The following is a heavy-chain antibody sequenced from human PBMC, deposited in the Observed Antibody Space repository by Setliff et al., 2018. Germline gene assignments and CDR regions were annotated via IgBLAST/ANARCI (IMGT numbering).Heavy chain of an antibody. V-gene: IGHV1-8*02. CDR2: INPNSGNT. Sequence: GASVKVSCKASGYTFTSYGINWVRQATGQGLEWMGWINPNSGNTDYAQKFQGRVTMTTNTSINTAYMELSSLRFEDTAVYYCARDPTTYYDILTGSSSRRYGMDVWGQGTTVTVSS. D-gene: IGHD3-9*01. CDR3: ARDPTTYYDILTGSSSRRYGMDV. CDR1: GYTFTSYG. J-gene: IGHJ6*02.